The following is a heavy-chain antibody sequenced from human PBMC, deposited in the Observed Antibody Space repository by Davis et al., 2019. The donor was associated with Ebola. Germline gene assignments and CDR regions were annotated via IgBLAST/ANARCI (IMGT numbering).Heavy chain of an antibody. CDR1: GGTFSSYA. J-gene: IGHJ4*02. Sequence: SVKVSCKASGGTFSSYAISWVRQAPGQGLEWMGGIIPIFGTANYAQKFQGRVTITADKSTSTAYMELSSLRSEDTAVYYWAGGNYGGNLGAFDYWGQGTLVTVSS. V-gene: IGHV1-69*06. D-gene: IGHD4-23*01. CDR3: AGGNYGGNLGAFDY. CDR2: IIPIFGTA.